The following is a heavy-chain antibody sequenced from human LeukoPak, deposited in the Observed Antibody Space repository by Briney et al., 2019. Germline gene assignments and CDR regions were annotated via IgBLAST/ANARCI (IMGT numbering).Heavy chain of an antibody. CDR3: ARGWDCSSTSCYKARPFDY. J-gene: IGHJ4*02. CDR1: GGSFSGYY. Sequence: PSETLSLTCAVYGGSFSGYYWSWIRQPPGKGLEWIGEINHSGSTNYNPSLKSRVTISVDTSKNQFSLKLSSVTAADTAVYYCARGWDCSSTSCYKARPFDYWGQGTLVTVSS. CDR2: INHSGST. D-gene: IGHD2-2*02. V-gene: IGHV4-34*01.